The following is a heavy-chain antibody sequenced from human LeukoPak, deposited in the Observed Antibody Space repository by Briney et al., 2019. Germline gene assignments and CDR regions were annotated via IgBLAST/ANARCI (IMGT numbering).Heavy chain of an antibody. CDR2: IYWDDDK. Sequence: SGPTLVKPTQTLTLTCTFSGFSLSTSGDAVGWIRPPPGKALEWLALIYWDDDKRYSPSLKSRLTITKDTSKNQVVLTMTNMDPVDTATYYCAHMRYSGSYFDYWGQGTLVTVSS. CDR1: GFSLSTSGDA. V-gene: IGHV2-5*02. J-gene: IGHJ4*02. CDR3: AHMRYSGSYFDY. D-gene: IGHD1-26*01.